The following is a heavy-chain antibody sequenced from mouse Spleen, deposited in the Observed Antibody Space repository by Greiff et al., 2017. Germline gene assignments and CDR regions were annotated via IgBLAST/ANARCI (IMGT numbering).Heavy chain of an antibody. J-gene: IGHJ2*01. CDR3: AREGDYFDY. Sequence: EVQLQQSGPGMVKPSQSLSLTCTVTGYSITSGYDWHWIRHFPGNKLEWMGYISYSGSTNYNPSLKSRISITHDTSKNHFFLKLNSVTTEDTATYYCAREGDYFDYWGQGTTLTVSS. CDR2: ISYSGST. V-gene: IGHV3-1*01. CDR1: GYSITSGYD.